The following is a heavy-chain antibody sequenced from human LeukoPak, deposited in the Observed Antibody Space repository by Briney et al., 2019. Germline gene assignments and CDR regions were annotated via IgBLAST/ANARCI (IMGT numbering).Heavy chain of an antibody. CDR1: GGSISGFY. CDR2: ISYSGST. V-gene: IGHV4-59*01. CDR3: ARGGVLGYCSSTSCADFDY. Sequence: SETLSLTCTVSGGSISGFYWSWIRQSPGKGLEWIGLISYSGSTNYNPSLKSRVTISVDMSKNQFSLKLSSVTAADTAVYYCARGGVLGYCSSTSCADFDYWGQGTLVTVSS. D-gene: IGHD2-2*01. J-gene: IGHJ4*02.